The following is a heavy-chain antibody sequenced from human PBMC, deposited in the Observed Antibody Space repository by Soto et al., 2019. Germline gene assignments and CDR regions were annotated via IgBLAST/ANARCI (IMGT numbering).Heavy chain of an antibody. Sequence: QVQLVQSGAEVKKPGASVKVSCKTSGYSFTNYDINWVRQATGQGLEWMGWMNPNSGNTDYAQNFQGRVTMTRETSISTAYMELSSLTSEDTAIYYCARGYFASSDNAYQKEFDIWGQGTQVTVSS. D-gene: IGHD3-10*01. CDR1: GYSFTNYD. CDR2: MNPNSGNT. J-gene: IGHJ4*02. V-gene: IGHV1-8*01. CDR3: ARGYFASSDNAYQKEFDI.